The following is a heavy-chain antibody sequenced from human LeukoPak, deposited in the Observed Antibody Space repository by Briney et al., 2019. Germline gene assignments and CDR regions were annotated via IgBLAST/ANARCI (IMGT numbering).Heavy chain of an antibody. D-gene: IGHD5-24*01. J-gene: IGHJ4*02. Sequence: GGSLRLSCTASGFAFSSYEMNWVRQAPGKGLEWVSYIYSSGHTIYYADSVKGRFTISRDNAKNSLYLQMNSLRAEDTAVYYCATGGWLQPFDYWGQGTVVADSS. CDR3: ATGGWLQPFDY. V-gene: IGHV3-48*03. CDR2: IYSSGHTI. CDR1: GFAFSSYE.